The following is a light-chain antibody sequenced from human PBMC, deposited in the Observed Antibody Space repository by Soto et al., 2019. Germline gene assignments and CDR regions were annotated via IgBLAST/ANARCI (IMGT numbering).Light chain of an antibody. V-gene: IGKV1-33*01. Sequence: DIQMTQSPSSLSASVGDRVTITCQASQDISNYLNWYQHKPGKAPKILIYDASTLEKGVPSRFSGTGAGTDFTFTISSLQPEDVATYYCQQYDTLLTFGGGTKVEIK. CDR2: DAS. CDR3: QQYDTLLT. J-gene: IGKJ4*01. CDR1: QDISNY.